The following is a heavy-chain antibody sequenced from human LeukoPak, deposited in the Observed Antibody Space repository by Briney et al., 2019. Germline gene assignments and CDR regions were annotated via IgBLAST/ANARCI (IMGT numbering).Heavy chain of an antibody. Sequence: PGGSLRLSCAASGFTFSSYAMSWVRQAPGKGLEWVSAISGSGVSTYYADSVKGRFTISRDNSKNTLYLQMNSMRAEDTAVYYCAKDQPLSSSSEPDYWGQGTLVTVSS. D-gene: IGHD6-6*01. CDR1: GFTFSSYA. J-gene: IGHJ4*02. CDR2: ISGSGVST. CDR3: AKDQPLSSSSEPDY. V-gene: IGHV3-23*01.